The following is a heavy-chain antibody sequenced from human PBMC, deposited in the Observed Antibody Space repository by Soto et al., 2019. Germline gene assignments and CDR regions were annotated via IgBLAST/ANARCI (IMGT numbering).Heavy chain of an antibody. CDR2: MFYSGST. CDR1: GGSISSNSHY. Sequence: SETLSLTCTVSGGSISSNSHYWGWIRQPPGKGLEWIGSMFYSGSTYYNPSLKSRVTISVDTSKNQFSLKLSSVTAADTAVYYCATLWFGESPYWGQGTLVTVSS. V-gene: IGHV4-39*01. D-gene: IGHD3-10*01. CDR3: ATLWFGESPY. J-gene: IGHJ4*02.